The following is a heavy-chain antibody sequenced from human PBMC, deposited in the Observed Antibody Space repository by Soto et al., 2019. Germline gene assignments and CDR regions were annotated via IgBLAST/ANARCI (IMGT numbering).Heavy chain of an antibody. J-gene: IGHJ4*02. CDR3: ASRVLSGYLDY. V-gene: IGHV4-39*01. CDR2: IYYSGST. D-gene: IGHD1-26*01. CDR1: GGYISSSSYY. Sequence: SETQSLTCTVSGGYISSSSYYWGWIRQPPGKGLEWIGSIYYSGSTYYNPPLKSRVTISVDTSKNQFSLKLSSVTAADTAVYYCASRVLSGYLDYWGQGTLVTVSS.